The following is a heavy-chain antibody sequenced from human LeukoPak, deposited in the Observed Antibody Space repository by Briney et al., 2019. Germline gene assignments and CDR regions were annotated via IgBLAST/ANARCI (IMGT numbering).Heavy chain of an antibody. J-gene: IGHJ4*02. D-gene: IGHD6-13*01. CDR2: IYYSGST. CDR3: ARGRRRLAAAGDY. CDR1: GGSISSGGYY. Sequence: SQTLSFTCTVSGGSISSGGYYWSWIRQHPGKGLEWIGYIYYSGSTYYNPSLKSRVTISVDTSKNQFSLKLSSVTAADTAVYYCARGRRRLAAAGDYWGQGTLVTVSS. V-gene: IGHV4-31*03.